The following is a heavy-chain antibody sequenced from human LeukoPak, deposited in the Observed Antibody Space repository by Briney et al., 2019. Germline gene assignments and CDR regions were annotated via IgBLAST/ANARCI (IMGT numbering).Heavy chain of an antibody. CDR2: IWYDGSNK. CDR3: ARDSMVRGSAAGNLVY. J-gene: IGHJ4*02. D-gene: IGHD3-10*01. CDR1: GFTFSSYG. Sequence: PGGSLRLSCAASGFTFSSYGMHWVRQSPGKGLEWVAVIWYDGSNKYYADSVKGRFIISRDNSNNTLYLQMNSLRAEDTAVYYCARDSMVRGSAAGNLVYWGQGTLVTVPS. V-gene: IGHV3-33*01.